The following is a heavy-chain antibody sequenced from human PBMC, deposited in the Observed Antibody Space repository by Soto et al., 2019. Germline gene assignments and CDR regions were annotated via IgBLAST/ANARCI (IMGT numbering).Heavy chain of an antibody. J-gene: IGHJ4*02. CDR1: GFTFSSYE. V-gene: IGHV3-48*03. CDR2: ISSSGNTI. D-gene: IGHD6-19*01. CDR3: ARGPYSSGWYSEYYFDY. Sequence: PGGSLRLSCAASGFTFSSYEMNWFRQAPGKGLEWVSYISSSGNTIYYADSVKGRFTISRDNAKNSLYLQMNSLRAEDTAAYYCARGPYSSGWYSEYYFDYWGQGTLVTVS.